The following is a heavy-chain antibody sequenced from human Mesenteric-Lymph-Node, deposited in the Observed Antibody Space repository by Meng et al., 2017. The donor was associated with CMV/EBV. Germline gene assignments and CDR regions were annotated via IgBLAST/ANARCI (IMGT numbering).Heavy chain of an antibody. CDR2: IKQDGSEN. CDR1: GFTFSSYS. J-gene: IGHJ4*02. CDR3: ARLRAPYSSGFYDC. D-gene: IGHD6-19*01. V-gene: IGHV3-7*01. Sequence: GGSLRLSCAASGFTFSSYSMNWVRQAPGKGLEWVARIKQDGSENYYVDSVKGRFTISRDNAKNSLYLQMNTVRAEDTAVYYCARLRAPYSSGFYDCWGQGTLVTVSS.